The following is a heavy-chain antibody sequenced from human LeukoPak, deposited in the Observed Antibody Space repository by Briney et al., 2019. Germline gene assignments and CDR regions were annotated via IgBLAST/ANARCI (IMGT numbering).Heavy chain of an antibody. D-gene: IGHD3-22*01. V-gene: IGHV3-30*04. CDR1: GFTFSSYA. CDR3: AKRVNYYDSSGYSDY. J-gene: IGHJ4*02. CDR2: ISSNGSHT. Sequence: GGSLRLSCAASGFTFSSYAMHWVRQAPGKGLEWVAVISSNGSHTYYADSVKGRFTISRDNSKNTLYLQMNSLRAEDTAVYYCAKRVNYYDSSGYSDYWGQGTLVTVSS.